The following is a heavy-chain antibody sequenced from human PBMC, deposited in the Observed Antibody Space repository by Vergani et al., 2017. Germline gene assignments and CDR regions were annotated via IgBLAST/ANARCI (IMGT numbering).Heavy chain of an antibody. CDR1: GGTFSSYA. D-gene: IGHD5-24*01. CDR2: IIPIFGTA. J-gene: IGHJ5*02. CDR3: ARVVEMATILEAHNWFDP. Sequence: QVQLVQSGAEVKKPGSSVKVSCKASGGTFSSYAISWVRQAPGQGLEWMGGIIPIFGTANYAQKFQGRVTITADESTSTAYMELSSLRSEDTAVYYCARVVEMATILEAHNWFDPWGQGTLVTVSS. V-gene: IGHV1-69*01.